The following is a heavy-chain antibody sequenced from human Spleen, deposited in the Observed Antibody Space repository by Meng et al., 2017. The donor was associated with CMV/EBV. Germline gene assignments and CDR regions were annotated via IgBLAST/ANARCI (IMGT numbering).Heavy chain of an antibody. CDR2: MNPNSGDT. Sequence: ASVKVSCKASGYTFTGYDINWVRQATGQGLEWMGWMNPNSGDTGSAQKFQGKVSMTRSTSISTAYMELRSLRYDDTAIYYCVRRNSIAVAGAWFDPWGQGTLVTVSS. CDR1: GYTFTGYD. CDR3: VRRNSIAVAGAWFDP. J-gene: IGHJ5*02. D-gene: IGHD6-19*01. V-gene: IGHV1-8*01.